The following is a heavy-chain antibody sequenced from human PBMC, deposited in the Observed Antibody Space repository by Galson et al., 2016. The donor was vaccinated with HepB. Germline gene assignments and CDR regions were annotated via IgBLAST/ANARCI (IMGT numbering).Heavy chain of an antibody. V-gene: IGHV1-24*01. Sequence: SVKVSCKVSGSTLSEVSMHWVRQAPGKGLEWMGSFDPEDGETIYAQKFQGRVTMTEDTSTDTAYMELHSLRSEDTAVYYCYVLNYYYVMDVWGQGTTVSVSS. CDR2: FDPEDGET. J-gene: IGHJ6*02. D-gene: IGHD3-16*01. CDR1: GSTLSEVS. CDR3: YVLNYYYVMDV.